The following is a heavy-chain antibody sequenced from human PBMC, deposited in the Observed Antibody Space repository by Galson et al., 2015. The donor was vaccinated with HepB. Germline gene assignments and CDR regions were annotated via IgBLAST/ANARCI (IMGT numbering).Heavy chain of an antibody. J-gene: IGHJ4*02. Sequence: APGKGLEWVAVIWYDGSNKYYADSVKGRFTISRDNSKNTLYLQMNSLRAEDTAVYYCAKDTGGYGGNRGDGWFDYWGQGTLVTVSS. CDR3: AKDTGGYGGNRGDGWFDY. V-gene: IGHV3-33*06. CDR2: IWYDGSNK. D-gene: IGHD4-23*01.